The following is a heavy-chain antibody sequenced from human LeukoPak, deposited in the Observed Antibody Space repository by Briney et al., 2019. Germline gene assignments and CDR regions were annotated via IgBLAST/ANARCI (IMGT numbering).Heavy chain of an antibody. CDR3: SRGTGSSWLDP. V-gene: IGHV1-2*02. D-gene: IGHD2-15*01. J-gene: IGHJ5*02. CDR1: GYTFIGYY. Sequence: GASVKVSCKASGYTFIGYYMHGVRQAPGQGLEWMAWINTNTGATKFAREFQGRVTLTRETSISTAYMDLGRLTSDDTAVYYCSRGTGSSWLDPWGQGTLVTVSS. CDR2: INTNTGAT.